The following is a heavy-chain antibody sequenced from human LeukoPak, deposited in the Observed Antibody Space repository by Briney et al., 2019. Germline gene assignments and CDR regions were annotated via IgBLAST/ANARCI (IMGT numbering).Heavy chain of an antibody. CDR2: ISGSGGST. J-gene: IGHJ4*02. CDR1: GFTFSSYA. V-gene: IGHV3-23*01. Sequence: PGGSLRLPCAASGFTFSSYAMSWVRQAPGKGLEWVSAISGSGGSTYYADSVKGRFTISRDNSKNTLYLQMNSLRAEDTAVYYCAISIAARRVDFDYWGQGTLVTVSS. D-gene: IGHD6-6*01. CDR3: AISIAARRVDFDY.